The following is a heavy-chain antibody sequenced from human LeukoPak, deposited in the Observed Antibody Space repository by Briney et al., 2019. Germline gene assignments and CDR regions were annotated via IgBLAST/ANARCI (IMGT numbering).Heavy chain of an antibody. V-gene: IGHV3-23*01. D-gene: IGHD6-19*01. J-gene: IGHJ3*02. CDR1: GFTFSSYA. CDR3: ASTSDAVAGPSNAFDI. CDR2: ISGSGGST. Sequence: GGSLRLSCAASGFTFSSYAMSWVRQAPGKGLEWVSAISGSGGSTYYADSVKGRFTISRDNSKNTLYLQMNSLRAEDTAVYYCASTSDAVAGPSNAFDIWGQGTMVTVSS.